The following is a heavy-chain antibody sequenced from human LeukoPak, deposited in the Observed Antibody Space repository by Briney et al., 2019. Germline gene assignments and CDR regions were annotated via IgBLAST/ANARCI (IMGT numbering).Heavy chain of an antibody. D-gene: IGHD2-15*01. CDR3: AKNRVCSGGSCYFEFHDY. V-gene: IGHV3-23*01. J-gene: IGHJ4*02. CDR1: RFTFNSYH. CDR2: ISSSGCSK. Sequence: GVSVSLSCAASRFTFNSYHMRWVPPAPGKGLEGVSDISSSGCSKYYTDSVKGRMTISRDNSKNTMYLQMNSLRAEDTAVYYCAKNRVCSGGSCYFEFHDYWGQGTLVTVSS.